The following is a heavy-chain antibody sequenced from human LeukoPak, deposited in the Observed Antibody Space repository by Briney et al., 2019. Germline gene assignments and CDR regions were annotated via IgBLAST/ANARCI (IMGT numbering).Heavy chain of an antibody. CDR3: ARQRYCSNTSCSYGDWFDP. CDR2: IYYSGRT. D-gene: IGHD2-2*01. Sequence: SETLSLTCTVSGGSISSSSYYWGWIRQPPGKGLEWIGSIYYSGRTYYNPSLKSRVTISVDTSKNQFSLKLSSVTAADTAVYYCARQRYCSNTSCSYGDWFDPWGQGTLVTVSS. J-gene: IGHJ5*02. CDR1: GGSISSSSYY. V-gene: IGHV4-39*01.